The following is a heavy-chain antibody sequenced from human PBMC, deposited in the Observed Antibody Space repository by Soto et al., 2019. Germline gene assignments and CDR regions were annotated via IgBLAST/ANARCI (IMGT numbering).Heavy chain of an antibody. J-gene: IGHJ4*02. D-gene: IGHD5-18*01. V-gene: IGHV3-30-3*01. CDR2: ISYDGSNK. CDR3: AKEYSYGYSGLGC. Sequence: GGSLRLSCAASGFTFSSYAMHWVRQAPGKGLEWVAVISYDGSNKYYADSVKGRFTISRDNSKNTLYLQMNSLRAEDTAVYYCAKEYSYGYSGLGCWGQGTLVTVSS. CDR1: GFTFSSYA.